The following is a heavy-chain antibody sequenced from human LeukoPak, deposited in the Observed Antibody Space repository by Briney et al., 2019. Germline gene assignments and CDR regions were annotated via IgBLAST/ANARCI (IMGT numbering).Heavy chain of an antibody. CDR1: GFTVSSNY. D-gene: IGHD1-7*01. CDR2: IYYSGST. J-gene: IGHJ6*02. Sequence: AGGSLRLSCAASGFTVSSNYMSWIRQPPGKGLEWIGYIYYSGSTNYNPSLKSRVTISVDTSKNQFSLKLSSVTAADTAVYYCARDNWNYGSSMDVWGQGTTVTVSS. CDR3: ARDNWNYGSSMDV. V-gene: IGHV4-59*02.